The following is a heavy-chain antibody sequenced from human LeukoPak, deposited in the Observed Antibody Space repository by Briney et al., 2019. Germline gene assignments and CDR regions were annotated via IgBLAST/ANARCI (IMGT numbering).Heavy chain of an antibody. D-gene: IGHD5-24*01. CDR3: VRDSSEYNDGYKNFDY. CDR1: GFTFSSYL. V-gene: IGHV3-74*01. CDR2: INTDGSST. J-gene: IGHJ4*02. Sequence: GGSLRLSCGAFGFTFSSYLMHWVRQAPGKGPVWVARINTDGSSTTYADSVKGRFTISRDNAKTMLYLQMSSVTAGDTAEYYCVRDSSEYNDGYKNFDYSGQAPLVTVSS.